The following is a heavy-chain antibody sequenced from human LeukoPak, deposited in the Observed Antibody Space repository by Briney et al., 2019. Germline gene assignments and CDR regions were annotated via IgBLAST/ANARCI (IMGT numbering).Heavy chain of an antibody. CDR1: GGSISSGSYY. CDR2: IYTSGRT. CDR3: ARDWYGSSGYFDY. J-gene: IGHJ4*02. D-gene: IGHD3-10*01. V-gene: IGHV4-61*02. Sequence: PSEXLSLTCTVSGGSISSGSYYWGWVRQPAGKGLEWVGRIYTSGRTNYKPSLKRRVTISVDPSKTQFSLKLSSVTAADTAVYYCARDWYGSSGYFDYWGQGTLVTVSS.